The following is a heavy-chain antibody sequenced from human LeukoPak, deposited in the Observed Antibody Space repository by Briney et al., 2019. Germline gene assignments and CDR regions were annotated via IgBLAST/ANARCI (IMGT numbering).Heavy chain of an antibody. D-gene: IGHD2-2*01. CDR2: ISVSSTTM. CDR1: GFTFSTYG. V-gene: IGHV3-48*02. J-gene: IGHJ6*02. CDR3: AREVVVVPDYYYYGLDV. Sequence: PGGSLRLSCAASGFTFSTYGMNWVRQAPGKALEWVSYISVSSTTMYYAGSVKGRFTIFRDNAKNSLYLQMNSLRDEDTALYYCAREVVVVPDYYYYGLDVWGQGTTVTVSS.